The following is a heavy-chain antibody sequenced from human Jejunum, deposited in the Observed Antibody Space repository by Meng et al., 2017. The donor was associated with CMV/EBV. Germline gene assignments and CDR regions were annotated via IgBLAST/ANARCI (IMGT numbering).Heavy chain of an antibody. Sequence: VRLLGAGGGLVQPGGSLRLSCAVSGITFSNAGMRWVRQAPGKGLEWVAFIYSDGSNKYYADSVKGRFTISRDNSENTVYLQMNSLRPEDTAVYYCAKDKGKMYFDYWGQGTLVTVSS. CDR3: AKDKGKMYFDY. CDR1: GITFSNAG. J-gene: IGHJ4*02. V-gene: IGHV3-30*02. CDR2: IYSDGSNK. D-gene: IGHD3-10*01.